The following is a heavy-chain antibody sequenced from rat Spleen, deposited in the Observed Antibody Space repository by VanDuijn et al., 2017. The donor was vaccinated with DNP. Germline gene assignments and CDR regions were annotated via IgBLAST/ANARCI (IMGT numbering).Heavy chain of an antibody. D-gene: IGHD1-2*01. J-gene: IGHJ2*01. CDR3: TRGVTIAAISTLDY. V-gene: IGHV5-29*01. Sequence: EVQLVESDGGLVQPGRSLKLSCAASGLTFSNYGMAWVRQAPTKGLEWVATTSFDGSSTYYRDSVKGRFSISRDNAKSTLYLQVNSLRSEDTATYYCTRGVTIAAISTLDYWGQGVMVTVSS. CDR2: TSFDGSST. CDR1: GLTFSNYG.